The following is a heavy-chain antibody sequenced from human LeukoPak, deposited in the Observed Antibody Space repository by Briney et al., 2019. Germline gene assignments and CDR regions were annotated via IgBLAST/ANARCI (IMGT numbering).Heavy chain of an antibody. Sequence: SQTLSLTCTVSGGSISSGSYYWSWLRQPAGKGLEWIGRIYTSGSTNYNPSLKSRVTMSVDRSKNQFSLKLSSATAADTAVYYCARAVGSSESNWFDPWGQGALVTVSS. CDR3: ARAVGSSESNWFDP. V-gene: IGHV4-61*02. CDR1: GGSISSGSYY. D-gene: IGHD1-26*01. CDR2: IYTSGST. J-gene: IGHJ5*02.